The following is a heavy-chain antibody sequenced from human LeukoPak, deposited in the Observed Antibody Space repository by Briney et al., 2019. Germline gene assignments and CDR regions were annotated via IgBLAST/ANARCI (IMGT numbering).Heavy chain of an antibody. J-gene: IGHJ4*02. D-gene: IGHD3-22*01. CDR2: INSDGSGT. CDR3: ATDDYYDGSGYYPGY. Sequence: GGSLRLSCAASGFTFSSYWMHWVRQAPGKGLVWVSRINSDGSGTSYADSVKGRFTISRDNAKNTLYLQMNSLRAEDTAVYYCATDDYYDGSGYYPGYWGQGTLVTVSS. V-gene: IGHV3-74*01. CDR1: GFTFSSYW.